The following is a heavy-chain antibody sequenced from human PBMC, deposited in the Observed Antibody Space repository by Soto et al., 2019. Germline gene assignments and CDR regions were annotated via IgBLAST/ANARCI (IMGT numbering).Heavy chain of an antibody. CDR3: ASLFYYYDSSGSVDY. J-gene: IGHJ4*02. CDR2: IIPIFGTA. V-gene: IGHV1-69*13. D-gene: IGHD3-22*01. CDR1: GGTFSSYA. Sequence: EASVKVSCKASGGTFSSYAISWVRQAPGQGLEWMGGIIPIFGTANYAQKFQGRVTITADESTSTAYMELSSLRSEDTAVYYCASLFYYYDSSGSVDYWGQLTLVTVSS.